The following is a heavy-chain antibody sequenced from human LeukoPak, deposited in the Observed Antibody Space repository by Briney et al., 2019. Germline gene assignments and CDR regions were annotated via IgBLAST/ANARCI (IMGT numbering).Heavy chain of an antibody. Sequence: GGSLRLSCAASGFIVSDSYMIWVRQAPGKGLEWVSVLYTGGGTFYADSVKGRFTISRDHSKNTLYLQMNSLRVEDTAVYYCAKSPYSSSWGGVGWYFDLWGRGTLVTVSS. CDR2: LYTGGGT. CDR1: GFIVSDSY. D-gene: IGHD6-13*01. V-gene: IGHV3-66*01. CDR3: AKSPYSSSWGGVGWYFDL. J-gene: IGHJ2*01.